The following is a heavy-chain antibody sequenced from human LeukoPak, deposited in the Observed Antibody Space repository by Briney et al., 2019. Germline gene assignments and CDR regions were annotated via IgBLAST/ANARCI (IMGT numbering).Heavy chain of an antibody. CDR1: GFTFSNAW. Sequence: GGSLRLSCAASGFTFSNAWMSWVRQAPGKGLEWVGRIKSKTDGGTTDYAAPVKGRFTISRDDSKNTLYLQMNSLKTEDTAVYYCARAFGSGSQVINYFDFWGQGTLVTVSS. CDR3: ARAFGSGSQVINYFDF. V-gene: IGHV3-15*01. CDR2: IKSKTDGGTT. J-gene: IGHJ4*02. D-gene: IGHD3-10*01.